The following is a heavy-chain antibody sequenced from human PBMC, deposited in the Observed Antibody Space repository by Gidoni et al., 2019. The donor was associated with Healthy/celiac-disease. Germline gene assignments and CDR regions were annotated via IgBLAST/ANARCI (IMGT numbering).Heavy chain of an antibody. V-gene: IGHV3-30*04. CDR3: ARAPTPQYCSGGSCYSFYYGMDV. Sequence: QVQLVESGGGVVQPGRSLRLSCAASGFPFSSSAMHWVRQAPGKGLEWVVVISYDGSNKYYADSVKGRFTISRDNSKNTLYLQMNSLRAEDTAVYYCARAPTPQYCSGGSCYSFYYGMDVWGQGTTVTVSS. CDR2: ISYDGSNK. J-gene: IGHJ6*02. CDR1: GFPFSSSA. D-gene: IGHD2-15*01.